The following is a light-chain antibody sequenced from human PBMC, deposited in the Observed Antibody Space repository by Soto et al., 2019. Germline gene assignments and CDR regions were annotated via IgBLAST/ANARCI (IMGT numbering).Light chain of an antibody. CDR3: SSYGGSNNLL. V-gene: IGLV2-8*01. Sequence: QSALTQPPSASGSPGQSVTISCTGTSSDIGGYYYVSWYQQHPGKAPKLILYEVTKRPSGVPDRFSGSKSGNTASLTVSGLQAEDEAEYYCSSYGGSNNLLVGGGTKVTVL. J-gene: IGLJ2*01. CDR2: EVT. CDR1: SSDIGGYYY.